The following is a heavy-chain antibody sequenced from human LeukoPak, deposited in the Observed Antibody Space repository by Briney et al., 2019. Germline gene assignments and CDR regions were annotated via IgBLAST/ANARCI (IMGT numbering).Heavy chain of an antibody. V-gene: IGHV1-2*02. CDR1: GYTFTAYY. Sequence: ASVKVSCKASGYTFTAYYMHWLRQAPGQGLEWMGWINPNNGGTNYAQKFQGRVTMTRDTSISAAYMEVSRLRSDDTAVYYCSRGHDRARSWVDYWGQGTLVTVSS. CDR2: INPNNGGT. CDR3: SRGHDRARSWVDY. J-gene: IGHJ4*02. D-gene: IGHD1-26*01.